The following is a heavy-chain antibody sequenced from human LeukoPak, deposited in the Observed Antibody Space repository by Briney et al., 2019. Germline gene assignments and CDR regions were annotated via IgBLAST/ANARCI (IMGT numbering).Heavy chain of an antibody. CDR3: TRISLGQGLDS. CDR1: GFIYTNWW. CDR2: INTDGTGK. Sequence: QSGGSLRLSCAASGFIYTNWWMNWVRQAPGKGLEWVANINTDGTGKYYVDSVKGRFTVSRDNTKNSLYLEMASLKAEDTAVYYCTRISLGQGLDSWGQGILVTVSS. V-gene: IGHV3-7*01. J-gene: IGHJ4*02.